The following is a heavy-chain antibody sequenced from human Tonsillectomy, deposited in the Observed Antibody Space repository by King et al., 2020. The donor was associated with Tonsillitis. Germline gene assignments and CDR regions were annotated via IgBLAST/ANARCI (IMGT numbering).Heavy chain of an antibody. J-gene: IGHJ4*02. CDR1: GFTFSSYS. D-gene: IGHD5-18*01. CDR3: ARGGYIYGPDY. Sequence: VQLVESGGGLGKPGGSLRLSCAASGFTFSSYSMNWVRQAPGKGLEWVLSISSSSRYIYNADSVKGRFTISRDNAKNSLYLQINSLRAEDMAVYYCARGGYIYGPDYWGQGTLVTVSS. CDR2: ISSSSRYI. V-gene: IGHV3-21*01.